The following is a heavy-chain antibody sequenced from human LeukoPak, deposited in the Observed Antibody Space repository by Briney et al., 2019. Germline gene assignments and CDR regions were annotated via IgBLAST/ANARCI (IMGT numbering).Heavy chain of an antibody. CDR2: INHNSGGT. D-gene: IGHD2-8*01. CDR1: GYTFTGYY. Sequence: ASVKVSCKASGYTFTGYYMHWVRQAPGQGLEWMGWINHNSGGTNYAQKFQGRVTMTRDTSISTAYMELSRLRSDDTAVYYCARGIRLVYGYMDVWGKGTTVTVSS. V-gene: IGHV1-2*02. CDR3: ARGIRLVYGYMDV. J-gene: IGHJ6*03.